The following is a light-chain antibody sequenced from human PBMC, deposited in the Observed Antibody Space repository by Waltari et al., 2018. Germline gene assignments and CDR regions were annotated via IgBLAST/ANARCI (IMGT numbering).Light chain of an antibody. V-gene: IGLV1-44*01. Sequence: QSVLTQPPSASGTPGQRVTISCSVSSSNLGTNPVNWYQQLPGAAPKLLLYSNDQRPSGVPDRFSGSKSGTSASLGISGLQSEDEADYYCATWDDSLNGQLFGGGTKLTVL. CDR3: ATWDDSLNGQL. CDR1: SSNLGTNP. CDR2: SND. J-gene: IGLJ2*01.